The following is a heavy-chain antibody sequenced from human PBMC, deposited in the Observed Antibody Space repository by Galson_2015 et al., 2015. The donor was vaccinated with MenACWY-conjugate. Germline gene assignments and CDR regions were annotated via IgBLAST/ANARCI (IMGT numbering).Heavy chain of an antibody. CDR3: ARQVGHCSSPTCNYFYYYMAG. V-gene: IGHV3-33*01. CDR1: GFTFSTNA. Sequence: SLRLSCAVSGFTFSTNAVHWVRQAPGKGLEWVATMRSDGRSKFYADSVKGRFAISRDNSKNTVYLQMNSLSAEDTAVYHCARQVGHCSSPTCNYFYYYMAGWGEGTTVIVSS. J-gene: IGHJ6*03. CDR2: MRSDGRSK. D-gene: IGHD2-2*01.